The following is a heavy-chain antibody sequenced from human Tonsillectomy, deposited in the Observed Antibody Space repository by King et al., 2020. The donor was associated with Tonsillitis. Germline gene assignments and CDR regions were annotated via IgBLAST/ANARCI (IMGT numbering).Heavy chain of an antibody. CDR1: GGSISSGDYY. J-gene: IGHJ3*02. D-gene: IGHD2-21*01. CDR3: ARDCGGNCTGAFDI. CDR2: IYYSGNT. V-gene: IGHV4-31*03. Sequence: MQLQESGPGLVKPSQTLSLTCTVSGGSISSGDYYWSWIRQHPGKGLEWIAYIYYSGNTYCNPSLKSRVSISADTSKNQVSLRLSSVTAADTAVYYCARDCGGNCTGAFDIWGQGTMVTVSS.